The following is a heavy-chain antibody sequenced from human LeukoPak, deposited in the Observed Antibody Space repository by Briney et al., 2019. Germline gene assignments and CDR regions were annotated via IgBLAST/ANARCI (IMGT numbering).Heavy chain of an antibody. Sequence: SETLSLTCTVSGGSISSSSYYWGWIRQPPGKGLEWIGTIYYSGSTYYNPSLKSRVTISVDTSKNQFSLNLSSVTAADTAVYYCARDPTPYSGSSFDYWGQGTLVTVSS. V-gene: IGHV4-39*07. CDR2: IYYSGST. CDR1: GGSISSSSYY. CDR3: ARDPTPYSGSSFDY. D-gene: IGHD1-26*01. J-gene: IGHJ4*02.